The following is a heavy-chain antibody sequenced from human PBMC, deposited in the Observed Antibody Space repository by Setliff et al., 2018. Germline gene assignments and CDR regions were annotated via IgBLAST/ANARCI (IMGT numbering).Heavy chain of an antibody. V-gene: IGHV2-5*02. CDR2: IYWDDDK. CDR3: ARGSTLYSGCYGMNV. J-gene: IGHJ6*02. CDR1: GFSLSTDGVS. Sequence: SGPTLVNPTQTLTLTCTFSGFSLSTDGVSVGWIRQPPGKALEWLALIYWDDDKRYSPSLKSRLTITKDTSKNQVVLTMTNMDPVDTATYFCARGSTLYSGCYGMNVWGQGTTVTVSS. D-gene: IGHD3-22*01.